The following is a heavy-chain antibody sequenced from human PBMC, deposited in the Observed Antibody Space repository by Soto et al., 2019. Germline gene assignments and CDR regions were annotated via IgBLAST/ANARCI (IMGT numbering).Heavy chain of an antibody. CDR1: GYTFTSYG. D-gene: IGHD3-22*01. CDR3: ARGGDYSDSSEADAFDI. CDR2: ISAYNGNT. Sequence: ASVKVSCKASGYTFTSYGISWVRQAPGQGLEWMGWISAYNGNTNYAQKLQGRVTMTTDTSTSTAYMELRSLRSDDTAVYYCARGGDYSDSSEADAFDIWGQGTMVTVSS. V-gene: IGHV1-18*01. J-gene: IGHJ3*02.